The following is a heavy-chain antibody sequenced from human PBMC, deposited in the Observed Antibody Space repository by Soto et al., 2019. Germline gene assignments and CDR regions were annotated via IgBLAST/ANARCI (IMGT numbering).Heavy chain of an antibody. CDR3: ASARTYCGGDCYHEDAFDI. Sequence: QVQLVQSGAEVKKPGASVKVSCKASGYTFTSYDINWVRQATGQGLEWMGWMNPNGGNTGYAQKFQGRVTMTRNTSISTAYMELSSLRSEETAVYYCASARTYCGGDCYHEDAFDIWGQGTMVTVSS. CDR1: GYTFTSYD. D-gene: IGHD2-21*02. J-gene: IGHJ3*02. V-gene: IGHV1-8*01. CDR2: MNPNGGNT.